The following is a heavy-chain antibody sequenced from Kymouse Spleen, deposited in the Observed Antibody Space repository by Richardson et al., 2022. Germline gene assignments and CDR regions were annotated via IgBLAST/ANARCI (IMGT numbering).Heavy chain of an antibody. CDR3: ARSYSSSWGDYYYYGMDV. V-gene: IGHV3-33*01. Sequence: QVQLVESGGGVVQPGRSLRLSCAASGFTFSSYGMHWVRQAPGKGLEWVAVIWYDGSNKYYADSVKGRFTISRDNSKNTLYLQMNSLRAEDTAVYYCARSYSSSWGDYYYYGMDVWGQGTTVTVSS. D-gene: IGHD6-6*01. CDR2: IWYDGSNK. CDR1: GFTFSSYG. J-gene: IGHJ6*02.